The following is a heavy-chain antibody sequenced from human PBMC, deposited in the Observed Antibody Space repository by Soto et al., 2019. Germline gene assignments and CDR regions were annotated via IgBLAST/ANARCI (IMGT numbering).Heavy chain of an antibody. CDR3: ASSSLYGMDV. V-gene: IGHV4-4*07. CDR1: GGSISNYY. J-gene: IGHJ6*02. Sequence: SETLSLTCSVSGGSISNYYWSWIRQPAGKGLEWIGRIYTSGSINYNPSLKSRVTMSVDTSKNQFSLKVGSVTAADTAVYYCASSSLYGMDVWGQGTTVTVSS. CDR2: IYTSGSI.